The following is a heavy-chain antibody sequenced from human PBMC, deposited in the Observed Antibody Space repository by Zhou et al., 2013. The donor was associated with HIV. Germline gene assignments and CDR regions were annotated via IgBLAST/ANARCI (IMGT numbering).Heavy chain of an antibody. Sequence: QVQLVQSGAEVKKPGSSVKVSCKASGGTFSSYAISWVRQAPGQGLEWMGRIIPILGIANYAQKFQGRVTITADKSTSTAYMELSSLRSEDTAVYYCARDLGGYKPRDAFDIWGQGTMVTVSS. D-gene: IGHD5-12*01. CDR3: ARDLGGYKPRDAFDI. J-gene: IGHJ3*02. CDR2: IIPILGIA. V-gene: IGHV1-69*04. CDR1: GGTFSSYA.